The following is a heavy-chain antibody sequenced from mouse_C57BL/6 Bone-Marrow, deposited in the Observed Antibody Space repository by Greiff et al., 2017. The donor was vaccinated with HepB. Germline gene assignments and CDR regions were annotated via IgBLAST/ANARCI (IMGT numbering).Heavy chain of an antibody. CDR3: ARWSDYYGSSYAWFAY. D-gene: IGHD1-1*01. V-gene: IGHV1-50*01. CDR2: IDPSDSYT. J-gene: IGHJ3*01. Sequence: VQLQQPGAELVKPGASVKLSCKASGYTFTSYWMQWVKQRPGQGLEWIGEIDPSDSYTNYNQKFKGKATLTVDTASSTAYMQLSSLTSEDSAVYYCARWSDYYGSSYAWFAYWGQGTLVTVSA. CDR1: GYTFTSYW.